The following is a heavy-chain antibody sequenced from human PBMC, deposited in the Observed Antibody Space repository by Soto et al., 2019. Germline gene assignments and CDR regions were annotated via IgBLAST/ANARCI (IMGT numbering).Heavy chain of an antibody. Sequence: QVQLQQWGAGLLKPSETLSLTCAVYGGSFSGYYWNWIRQPPGTGLELNWEINHSGSTNYNPSLESRVTTSVDTSKTQFSLKLSSVTAADTAVYYCARGWGRLFDYWGQGTLVTVSS. CDR3: ARGWGRLFDY. D-gene: IGHD7-27*01. CDR2: INHSGST. J-gene: IGHJ4*02. V-gene: IGHV4-34*01. CDR1: GGSFSGYY.